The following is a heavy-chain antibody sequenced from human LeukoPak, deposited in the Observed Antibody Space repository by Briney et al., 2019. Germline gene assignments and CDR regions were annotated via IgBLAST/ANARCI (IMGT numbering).Heavy chain of an antibody. V-gene: IGHV3-11*05. D-gene: IGHD1-14*01. CDR3: AKGSGINHYHWIDP. CDR1: GFTFSDYY. CDR2: ISSSSSHT. J-gene: IGHJ5*02. Sequence: PGGPLRLSCAASGFTFSDYYMSWIRQAPGKGLEWVSYISSSSSHTNYADSVKGRFTISRDNAKNSLYLQMNSLRAEDTALYYCAKGSGINHYHWIDPWGQGTLVTVSS.